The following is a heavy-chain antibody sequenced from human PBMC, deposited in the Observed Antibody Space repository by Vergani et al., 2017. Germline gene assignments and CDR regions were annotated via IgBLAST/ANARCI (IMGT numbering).Heavy chain of an antibody. CDR1: GYTFTSYA. Sequence: QVQLVQSGSELKKPGASVKVSCKASGYTFTSYAMNWVRQAPGQGLEWMGWINTNTGNPTYAQGFTGRFVFSLDTSVSTAYLQISSLKAEDTAVYYCARGKLVDTAMVRGPLYYYYMDVWGKGTTVTVSS. J-gene: IGHJ6*03. V-gene: IGHV7-4-1*02. D-gene: IGHD5-18*01. CDR3: ARGKLVDTAMVRGPLYYYYMDV. CDR2: INTNTGNP.